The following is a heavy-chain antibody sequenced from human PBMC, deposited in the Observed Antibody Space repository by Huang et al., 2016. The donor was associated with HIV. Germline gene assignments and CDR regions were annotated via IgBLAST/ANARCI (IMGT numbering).Heavy chain of an antibody. J-gene: IGHJ5*02. Sequence: QVQLVESGGGLVPPGRSLRLSCAASGFTFTNYAIPWGRQAPGKGLEGVAFISYDGRNKVYADSVKGRFTISRDNSKSTLYLLMNSLRVDDTALYYCARSAVPGDGDWFDPWGQGTLVTVSS. CDR3: ARSAVPGDGDWFDP. CDR1: GFTFTNYA. CDR2: ISYDGRNK. V-gene: IGHV3-30*04. D-gene: IGHD6-19*01.